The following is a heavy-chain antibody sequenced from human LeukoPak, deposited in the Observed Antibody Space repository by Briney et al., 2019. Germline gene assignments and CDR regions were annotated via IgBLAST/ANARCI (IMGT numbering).Heavy chain of an antibody. D-gene: IGHD3-22*01. V-gene: IGHV1-46*01. J-gene: IGHJ6*02. Sequence: ASVKVSCKASGYTFTSYYMHWVRQAPGQGLEWMGIINPSGGSTSYAQKFQGRVTMTRDTPTSTVYMELSSLRSEDTAVYYCARLAYYYDSSGYSTWGDYYYYGMDVWGQGTTVTVSS. CDR2: INPSGGST. CDR3: ARLAYYYDSSGYSTWGDYYYYGMDV. CDR1: GYTFTSYY.